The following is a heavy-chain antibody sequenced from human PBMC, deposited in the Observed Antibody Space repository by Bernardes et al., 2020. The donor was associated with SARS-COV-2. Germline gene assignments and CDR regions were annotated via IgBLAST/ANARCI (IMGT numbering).Heavy chain of an antibody. Sequence: AGSLRLSCAASGFIFDDSGMSWVRQAPGKGLEWVSGINWNGGSTGYADSVKGRFTISRDNAKNSLFLQMNSLRAEDTALYYCARHGYCSNSGCYTRKYYYMDVWGKGTKVTVS. CDR2: INWNGGST. CDR3: ARHGYCSNSGCYTRKYYYMDV. CDR1: GFIFDDSG. V-gene: IGHV3-20*04. D-gene: IGHD2-8*01. J-gene: IGHJ6*03.